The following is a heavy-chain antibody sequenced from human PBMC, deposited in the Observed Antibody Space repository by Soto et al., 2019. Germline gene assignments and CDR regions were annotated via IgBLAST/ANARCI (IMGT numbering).Heavy chain of an antibody. J-gene: IGHJ4*02. V-gene: IGHV3-9*01. Sequence: EVQLVESGGGLAQPGRSLRLSCATSGFTFDDYAMHWVRQAPGKGLEWVSGISWDGGTIGYADSVKGRFTISRDNAKKSLFMEMNTLRPEDTAICFCAKDLFQYDFWSGYQKWGQGTLVTVSS. CDR2: ISWDGGTI. CDR3: AKDLFQYDFWSGYQK. CDR1: GFTFDDYA. D-gene: IGHD3-3*01.